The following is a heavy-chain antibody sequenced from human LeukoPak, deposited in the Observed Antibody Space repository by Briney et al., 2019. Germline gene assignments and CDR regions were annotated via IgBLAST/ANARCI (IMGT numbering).Heavy chain of an antibody. CDR2: IRHDGSAE. V-gene: IGHV3-7*01. Sequence: GGSLRLSCAASGFTFSSYYMTWVRQAPGQGLEWVANIRHDGSAEFYADSVKGRFTISRDNVKNSLYLQMNSLRAEDTAIYYCATSRGSWPDYFNYWGQGTLVTVSS. CDR3: ATSRGSWPDYFNY. J-gene: IGHJ4*02. CDR1: GFTFSSYY. D-gene: IGHD6-13*01.